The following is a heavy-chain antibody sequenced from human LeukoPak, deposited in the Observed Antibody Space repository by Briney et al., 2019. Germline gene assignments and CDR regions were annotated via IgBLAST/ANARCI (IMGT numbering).Heavy chain of an antibody. J-gene: IGHJ6*03. D-gene: IGHD1-26*01. V-gene: IGHV4-4*07. CDR2: IYSTGSI. CDR1: GGSLSNYY. Sequence: SETLSLTCTVSGGSLSNYYGSWIRQAAGKGLEWLGRIYSTGSINYNPSLRSRVTPSVDTSKNQFFLKLSSVTAADTAVYYCAREISGRYEGLHHYYMDVWGKGTTVTVSS. CDR3: AREISGRYEGLHHYYMDV.